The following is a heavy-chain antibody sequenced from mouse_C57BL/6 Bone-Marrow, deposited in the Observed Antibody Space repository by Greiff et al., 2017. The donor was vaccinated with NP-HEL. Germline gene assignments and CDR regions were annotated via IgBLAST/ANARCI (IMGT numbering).Heavy chain of an antibody. Sequence: QVHVKQPGAELVKPGASVKLSCKASGYTFTSYWMHWVKQRPGQGLEWIGMIHPNSGSTNYNEKFESKATLTVDKSSSTAYMQLSSLTSEDSAVYYCARNWDWYFDVWGTGTTVTVSS. CDR3: ARNWDWYFDV. V-gene: IGHV1-64*01. D-gene: IGHD4-1*01. CDR1: GYTFTSYW. J-gene: IGHJ1*03. CDR2: IHPNSGST.